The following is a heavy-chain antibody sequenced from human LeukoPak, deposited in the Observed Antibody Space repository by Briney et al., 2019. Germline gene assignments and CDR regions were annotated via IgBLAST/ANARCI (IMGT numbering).Heavy chain of an antibody. CDR1: GFTVSSNS. Sequence: GGSLRLSCAASGFTVSSNSMSWVRQAPGKGLEWVSVLYSGGNTYYADSVKGRFTISRDNSKNTLYLQMNSLRTEDTAVYYCARDRSDGFDYWGQGTLVTVSS. CDR3: ARDRSDGFDY. V-gene: IGHV3-53*01. CDR2: LYSGGNT. J-gene: IGHJ4*02.